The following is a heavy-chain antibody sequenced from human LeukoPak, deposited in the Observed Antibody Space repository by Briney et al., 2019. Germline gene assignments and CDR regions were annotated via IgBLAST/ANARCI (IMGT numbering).Heavy chain of an antibody. CDR2: ISTTSTYI. Sequence: PGGSLGLSCAASGFAFSSYNMKWVRQAPGKGLEWVSFISTTSTYIYYADSVKGRFTVSRDNSKNLLYLQMNSLRAEDTALYYCARHKRDIVVVPAAGGAFDIWGQGTMVTVSS. CDR1: GFAFSSYN. V-gene: IGHV3-21*04. D-gene: IGHD2-2*01. J-gene: IGHJ3*02. CDR3: ARHKRDIVVVPAAGGAFDI.